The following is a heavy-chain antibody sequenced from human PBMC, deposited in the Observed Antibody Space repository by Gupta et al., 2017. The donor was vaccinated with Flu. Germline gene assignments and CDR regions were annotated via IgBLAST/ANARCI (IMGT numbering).Heavy chain of an antibody. Sequence: EVQLVESGGGLVKPGGSLRLSCAASGFTFSNAWMSWVRQAPGKGLEWVGRIKSKTDGGTTDYAAPVKGRFTISRDDSKNTLYLQMNSLKTEDTAVYYCTTADYSGYQRGDYYFDYWGQGTLVTVSS. J-gene: IGHJ4*02. D-gene: IGHD5-12*01. V-gene: IGHV3-15*01. CDR1: GFTFSNAW. CDR2: IKSKTDGGTT. CDR3: TTADYSGYQRGDYYFDY.